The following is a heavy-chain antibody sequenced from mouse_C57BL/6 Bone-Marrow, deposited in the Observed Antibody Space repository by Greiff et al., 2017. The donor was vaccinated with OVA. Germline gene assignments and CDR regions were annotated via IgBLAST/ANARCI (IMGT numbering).Heavy chain of an antibody. CDR2: IYWDDDK. J-gene: IGHJ2*01. V-gene: IGHV8-12*01. CDR1: GFSLSTSGMG. Sequence: QVTLKESGPGILQSSQTLSLTCSFSGFSLSTSGMGVSWIRQPSGKGLEWLAHIYWDDDKRYNPSLKSRLTISKDTSRNQVFLKITSVDTADTATYYCARKRYYYGSSYDYFDYRGQGTTLTVSS. D-gene: IGHD1-1*01. CDR3: ARKRYYYGSSYDYFDY.